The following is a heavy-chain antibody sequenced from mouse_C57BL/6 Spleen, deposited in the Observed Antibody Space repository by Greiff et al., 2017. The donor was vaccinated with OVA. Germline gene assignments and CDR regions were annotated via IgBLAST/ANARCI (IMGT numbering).Heavy chain of an antibody. V-gene: IGHV1-55*01. J-gene: IGHJ3*01. CDR1: GYTFTSYW. Sequence: QVQLQQPGAELVKPGASVKMSCKASGYTFTSYWINWVKQRPGQGLEWIGDIYPGSGSTNYNEKFKSKATLTVDTSSSTAYMQRSSLTAEDSAVYYCARSGLRGFAYWGQGTLVTVSA. CDR2: IYPGSGST. D-gene: IGHD2-4*01. CDR3: ARSGLRGFAY.